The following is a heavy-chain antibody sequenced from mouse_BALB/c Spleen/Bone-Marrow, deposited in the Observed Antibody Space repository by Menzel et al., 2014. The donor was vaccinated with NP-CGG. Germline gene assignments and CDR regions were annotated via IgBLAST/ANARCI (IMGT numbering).Heavy chain of an antibody. J-gene: IGHJ4*01. D-gene: IGHD1-1*01. CDR1: GFAFSSYD. CDR2: LSSGGGST. V-gene: IGHV5-12-1*01. CDR3: ARPLYYYGSSPFYAMDY. Sequence: EVQLVESGGGLVKPGGSLKLSCAASGFAFSSYDMSWVRQTPEKRLEWVAYLSSGGGSTYYPDTVKGRFTISRDNAKNTLYLQMSSLKSEDTAMYYCARPLYYYGSSPFYAMDYWGQGTSVTVSS.